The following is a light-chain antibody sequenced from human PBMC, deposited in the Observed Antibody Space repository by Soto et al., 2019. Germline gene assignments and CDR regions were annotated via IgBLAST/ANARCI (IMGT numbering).Light chain of an antibody. J-gene: IGKJ1*01. Sequence: IQLTQSPSSLSASVGDRVTITCRASQGINTFLAWYQQEPGKAPKLLIYAASTLQSGVPSRFSGSGSGTDFTLTISNLQPDDFATYYCQQYNSYTWTFGQGTKVDIK. CDR3: QQYNSYTWT. CDR1: QGINTF. CDR2: AAS. V-gene: IGKV1-9*01.